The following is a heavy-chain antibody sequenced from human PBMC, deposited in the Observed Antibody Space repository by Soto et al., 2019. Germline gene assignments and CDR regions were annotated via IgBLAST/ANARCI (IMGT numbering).Heavy chain of an antibody. Sequence: SETLSLTCAVYGGSFSGYYWSWIRQPPGKGLEWIGEINHSGSTNYNPSLKSRVTISVDTSKNQFSLKLSSVTAADTAVYYCARGCGGDCYNDYWGQGTLVTVSS. CDR1: GGSFSGYY. CDR3: ARGCGGDCYNDY. J-gene: IGHJ4*02. V-gene: IGHV4-34*01. CDR2: INHSGST. D-gene: IGHD2-21*02.